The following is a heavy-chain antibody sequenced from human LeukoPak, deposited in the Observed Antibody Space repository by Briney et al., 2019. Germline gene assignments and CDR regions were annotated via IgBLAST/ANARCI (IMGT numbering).Heavy chain of an antibody. J-gene: IGHJ2*01. V-gene: IGHV3-21*01. CDR2: ISSSSNYI. CDR3: ARDPITMIVVIITHWFFDL. D-gene: IGHD3-22*01. CDR1: GFSFSTYS. Sequence: PGGSLRLSCAASGFSFSTYSMNWVRLAPGKGREWVSSISSSSNYIYYADSVNVQFTISRDNAKNSLYLQMNSLRAEATAVYYCARDPITMIVVIITHWFFDLWGRGTLVTVSS.